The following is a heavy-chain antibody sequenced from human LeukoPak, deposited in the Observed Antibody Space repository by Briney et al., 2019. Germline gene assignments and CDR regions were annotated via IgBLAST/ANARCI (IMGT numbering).Heavy chain of an antibody. J-gene: IGHJ4*02. V-gene: IGHV4-34*01. CDR1: GGSISSHY. D-gene: IGHD2-8*01. Sequence: PSETLSLTCTVSGGSISSHYWSWIRQPPGKGLEWIGEINHSGSTNYNPSLKSRVTISVDTSKNQFSLKLSSVTAADTAVYYCALHVGYCTNGVCPREGDYWGQGTLVTVSS. CDR3: ALHVGYCTNGVCPREGDY. CDR2: INHSGST.